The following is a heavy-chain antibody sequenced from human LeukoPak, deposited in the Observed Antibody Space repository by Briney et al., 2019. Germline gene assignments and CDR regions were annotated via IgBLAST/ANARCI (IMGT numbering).Heavy chain of an antibody. J-gene: IGHJ4*02. V-gene: IGHV4-34*01. CDR3: AREGVGSVIDY. Sequence: SETLSLICAVYGGSFSGYYWRWIRQPPGKGLEWIGEINHSGSTNYNPSLKSRVTISVDMSKNQFSLKLSSVTAADTAVYYCAREGVGSVIDYWGQGALVTVSS. CDR1: GGSFSGYY. CDR2: INHSGST. D-gene: IGHD1-26*01.